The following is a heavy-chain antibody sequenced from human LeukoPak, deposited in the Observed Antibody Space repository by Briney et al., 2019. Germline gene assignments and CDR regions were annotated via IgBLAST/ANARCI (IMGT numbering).Heavy chain of an antibody. Sequence: PSETLSLTCTVSGGSISISNTYYWGWLRQPPGKGLEWIGSIYYSGTTHYNPSLKSRVTISVDTSKNQLSLKLGSATAADTAVYYCARDYGDYPYWYFDPWGRGTLVTVSS. CDR2: IYYSGTT. CDR1: GGSISISNTYY. D-gene: IGHD4-17*01. V-gene: IGHV4-39*01. CDR3: ARDYGDYPYWYFDP. J-gene: IGHJ2*01.